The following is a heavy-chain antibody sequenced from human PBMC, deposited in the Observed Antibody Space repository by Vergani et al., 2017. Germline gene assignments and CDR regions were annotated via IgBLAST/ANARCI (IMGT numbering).Heavy chain of an antibody. D-gene: IGHD3-10*01. CDR2: ISSGGGDL. Sequence: EVQLPESGGGLVQPGGSRRLSCAGAGFTFDTYTMAYVRQAPGKGLEWVATISSGGGDLFYADSVKGRFTISRDNSKNTLFLQMNSLKDEDTAVYYCTTAWGLYYLHGEYFQYWGRGTLVSVSS. J-gene: IGHJ1*01. CDR1: GFTFDTYT. V-gene: IGHV3-23*01. CDR3: TTAWGLYYLHGEYFQY.